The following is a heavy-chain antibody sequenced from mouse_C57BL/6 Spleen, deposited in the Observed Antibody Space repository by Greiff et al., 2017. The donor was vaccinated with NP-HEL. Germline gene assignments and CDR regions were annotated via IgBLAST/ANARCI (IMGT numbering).Heavy chain of an antibody. CDR1: GYTFTSYW. J-gene: IGHJ1*03. CDR3: ARRLWNYYGSSYPWYFDV. Sequence: QVQLQQPGAELVMPGASVKLSCKASGYTFTSYWMHWVKQRPGQGLEWIREIDPSDSYTNYNQKFKGKSTLTVDKSSSTAYMQLSSLTSEDSAVYYCARRLWNYYGSSYPWYFDVWGTGTTVTVSS. D-gene: IGHD1-1*01. V-gene: IGHV1-69*01. CDR2: IDPSDSYT.